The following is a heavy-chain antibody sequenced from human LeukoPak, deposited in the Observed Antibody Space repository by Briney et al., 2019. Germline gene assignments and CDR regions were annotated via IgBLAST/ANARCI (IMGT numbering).Heavy chain of an antibody. J-gene: IGHJ4*02. Sequence: SETLSLTCTDSGGSISSSSYYWGWIRQPQGKGLEWIVSIYYSWITYYNPSLKSRLTISVDTSKTQFSLKLISVTAADTAVYYCARAGNTIFGVVISYFDYWGQGTLVTVSS. V-gene: IGHV4-39*01. D-gene: IGHD3-3*01. CDR2: IYYSWIT. CDR1: GGSISSSSYY. CDR3: ARAGNTIFGVVISYFDY.